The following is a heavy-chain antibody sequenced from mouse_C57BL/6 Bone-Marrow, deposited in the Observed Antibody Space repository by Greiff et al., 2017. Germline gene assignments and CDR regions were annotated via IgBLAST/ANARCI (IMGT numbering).Heavy chain of an antibody. CDR1: GYTFTSYW. J-gene: IGHJ1*03. V-gene: IGHV1-59*01. CDR2: IDPSDSYT. CDR3: ARRESSFWYFDV. D-gene: IGHD1-1*01. Sequence: VQLQQSGAELVRPGTSVKLSCKASGYTFTSYWMHWVKQRPGQGLEWIGVIDPSDSYTNYNQKFKGKATLTVDTSSSTAYMQLSSLTSEDSAVYYCARRESSFWYFDVWGTGTTVTVSS.